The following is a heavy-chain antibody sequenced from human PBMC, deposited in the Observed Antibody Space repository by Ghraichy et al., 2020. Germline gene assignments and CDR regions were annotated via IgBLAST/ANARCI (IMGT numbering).Heavy chain of an antibody. V-gene: IGHV4-61*01. CDR1: GGSVSSGSYY. J-gene: IGHJ3*02. CDR3: AREPVLRFLGWKHAFGI. CDR2: IYYSGST. Sequence: SETLSLTCTVSGGSVSSGSYYWSWIRQPPGKGLEWIGYIYYSGSTNYNPSLKSRVTISVDTSKNQFSLKLSSVTDADTAVYYCAREPVLRFLGWKHAFGIWGQGKRVLV. D-gene: IGHD3-3*01.